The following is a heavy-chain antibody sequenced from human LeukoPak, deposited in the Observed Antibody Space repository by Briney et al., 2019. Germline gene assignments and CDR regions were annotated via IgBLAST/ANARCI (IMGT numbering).Heavy chain of an antibody. CDR3: ARDRPLFDP. CDR1: GGSISSSIYY. CDR2: FYYSGST. D-gene: IGHD6-6*01. V-gene: IGHV4-39*07. Sequence: SETLSLTCAVSGGSISSSIYYWGWIRQPPGKGLEWIGSFYYSGSTYYNPSLKSRVTISVDTSKNQFSLQLSSVTAADTAAYYCARDRPLFDPWGQGTLVTVSS. J-gene: IGHJ5*02.